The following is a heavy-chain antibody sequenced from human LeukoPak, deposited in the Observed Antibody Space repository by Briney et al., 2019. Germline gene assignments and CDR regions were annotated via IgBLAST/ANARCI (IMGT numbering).Heavy chain of an antibody. CDR1: GFTFSSYG. D-gene: IGHD4-17*01. Sequence: PGGSLRLSCAASGFTFSSYGMHWVRQAPGKGLEWVAVISYDGSNTYYADSVKGRFTISRDNSKNTLYLQMNSLRAEDTAVYYCAKDLSAGDYYYYYGMDVWGQGTTVTVSS. V-gene: IGHV3-30*18. J-gene: IGHJ6*02. CDR3: AKDLSAGDYYYYYGMDV. CDR2: ISYDGSNT.